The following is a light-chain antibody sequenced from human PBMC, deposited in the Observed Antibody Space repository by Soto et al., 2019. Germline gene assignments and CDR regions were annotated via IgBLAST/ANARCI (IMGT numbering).Light chain of an antibody. Sequence: QSALTQPASVSGSPGQSITISCTGTDSDVGNYNYVSWYQQHPGKAPKLMIYDVSDRPSGVSNRFSGSKSGNTASLTISGLQAEDEADYYCSSYTSTTSYVFGTGTKVTVL. CDR1: DSDVGNYNY. CDR3: SSYTSTTSYV. J-gene: IGLJ1*01. V-gene: IGLV2-14*03. CDR2: DVS.